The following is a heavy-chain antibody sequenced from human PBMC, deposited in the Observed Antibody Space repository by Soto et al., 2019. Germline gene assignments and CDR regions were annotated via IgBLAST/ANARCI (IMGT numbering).Heavy chain of an antibody. J-gene: IGHJ5*02. CDR3: ARHGWDFCSGYANWFDP. CDR2: IYYSGST. Sequence: SETLSLTCTVSGGSISSSSYYWGWIRQPPGKGLEWIGSIYYSGSTYYNPSLKSRVTISVDTSKNQFSLKLSSVTAADTAVYYCARHGWDFCSGYANWFDPWGQGTLITVSS. D-gene: IGHD3-3*01. CDR1: GGSISSSSYY. V-gene: IGHV4-39*01.